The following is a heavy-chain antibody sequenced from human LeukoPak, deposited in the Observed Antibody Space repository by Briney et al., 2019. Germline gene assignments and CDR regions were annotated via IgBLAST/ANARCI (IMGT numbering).Heavy chain of an antibody. CDR3: ARDTGLNGGDELGY. J-gene: IGHJ4*02. CDR2: INPNSGGT. CDR1: EYIFTDDY. Sequence: ASVKVSCKPSEYIFTDDYMHWVRQTPGQGLEWMGWINPNSGGTRYPQKFQGRVTMTRDTAISTGYMELSGLRSEDTAVYYCARDTGLNGGDELGYWGQGTLVTVSS. V-gene: IGHV1-2*02. D-gene: IGHD2-21*02.